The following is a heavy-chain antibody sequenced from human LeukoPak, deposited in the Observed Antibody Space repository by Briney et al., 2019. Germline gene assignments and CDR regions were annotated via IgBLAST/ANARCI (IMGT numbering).Heavy chain of an antibody. CDR2: IYYSGST. D-gene: IGHD1-26*01. CDR1: GGSISSYY. CDR3: ARVLKWELLYFDY. V-gene: IGHV4-59*01. J-gene: IGHJ4*02. Sequence: SETLSLTCTVSGGSISSYYWSWIRQPPGKGLEWIGYIYYSGSTSYNPSLKSRVTISVDTSKNQFSLKLSSVTAADTAVYYCARVLKWELLYFDYWGQGTLVTVSS.